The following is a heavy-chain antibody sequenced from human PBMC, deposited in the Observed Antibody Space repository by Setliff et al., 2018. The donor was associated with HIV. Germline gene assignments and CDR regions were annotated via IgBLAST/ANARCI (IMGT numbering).Heavy chain of an antibody. V-gene: IGHV4-4*08. J-gene: IGHJ4*02. Sequence: SETLSLTCTVSYGSISGHYWTWIRQPPGKGLEWIGYIHHSGGTQYNPSLMSRLTISVEASKNQISLKLTAVTAADSAVYYCAREGDGIDFWGQGTLVTVSS. CDR2: IHHSGGT. CDR3: AREGDGIDF. CDR1: YGSISGHY. D-gene: IGHD2-21*02.